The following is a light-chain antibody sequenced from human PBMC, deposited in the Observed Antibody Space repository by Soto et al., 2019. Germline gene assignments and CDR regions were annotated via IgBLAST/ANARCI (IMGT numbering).Light chain of an antibody. CDR2: GVS. CDR1: ESVSSTS. Sequence: EIVLTQSPGTLSLSPGERATLSCRASESVSSTSLAWYQQKPGQAPRLLMYGVSSRATGIPDRFSGSGSGTDFPLTINRLEPEDFAVYFCQQYGNSVWTFGQGTKVEIK. J-gene: IGKJ1*01. CDR3: QQYGNSVWT. V-gene: IGKV3-20*01.